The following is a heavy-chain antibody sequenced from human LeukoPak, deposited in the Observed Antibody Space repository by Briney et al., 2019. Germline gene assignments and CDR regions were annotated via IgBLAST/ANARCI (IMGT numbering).Heavy chain of an antibody. CDR1: GGSISSSSYY. D-gene: IGHD3-3*01. J-gene: IGHJ4*02. CDR2: IYYSGST. CDR3: ARESGDYDFWSGYYPQYFDY. V-gene: IGHV4-39*02. Sequence: SETLSLTCTVSGGSISSSSYYWGWIRQPPGKGLEWIGSIYYSGSTYYNPSLESRVTISVDTSKNQFSLKLSSVTAADTAVYYCARESGDYDFWSGYYPQYFDYWGQGTLVTVSS.